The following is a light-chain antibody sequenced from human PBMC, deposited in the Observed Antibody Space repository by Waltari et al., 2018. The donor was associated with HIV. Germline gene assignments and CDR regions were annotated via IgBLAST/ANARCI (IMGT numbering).Light chain of an antibody. CDR1: SAHSSYA. J-gene: IGLJ2*01. CDR2: LNSDGSH. V-gene: IGLV4-69*01. Sequence: QLVLTQSPSASASLGASVKLTCTLSSAHSSYAIARHQQKSEKGPRYLMKLNSDGSHNKGDGIPDRFSGSSSGAERYLTISSLQSEDEADYYCQTWGTGIRVFGGGTKLTVL. CDR3: QTWGTGIRV.